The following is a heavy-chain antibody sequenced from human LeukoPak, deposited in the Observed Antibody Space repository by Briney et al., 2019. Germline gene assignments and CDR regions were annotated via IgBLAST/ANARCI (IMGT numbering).Heavy chain of an antibody. CDR2: INQDGSGK. D-gene: IGHD1-14*01. CDR1: GFTFSTYW. Sequence: GGSLRLSCAASGFTFSTYWMSWVRQAPGKGLEWVANINQDGSGKYYVDSVKGRFTISRDNAKNSLYLQMNSLRAEDTAVYYCATPPRIHTSSWGHGTLVTVSS. J-gene: IGHJ5*01. V-gene: IGHV3-7*02. CDR3: ATPPRIHTSS.